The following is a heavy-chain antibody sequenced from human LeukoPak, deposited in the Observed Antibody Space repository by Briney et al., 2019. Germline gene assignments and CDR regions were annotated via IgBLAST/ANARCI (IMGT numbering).Heavy chain of an antibody. Sequence: SETLSLTCTVSGGSISSLYWSWIRQPAGKGREWMGRLYTSGSTNYNPSLKSRVTMSVDTSKNQFSMKLSSVTAADTAVYYCARARYCSSTSCYVTDAFDIRGQGTMVTVSS. CDR2: LYTSGST. CDR1: GGSISSLY. D-gene: IGHD2-2*01. V-gene: IGHV4-4*07. J-gene: IGHJ3*02. CDR3: ARARYCSSTSCYVTDAFDI.